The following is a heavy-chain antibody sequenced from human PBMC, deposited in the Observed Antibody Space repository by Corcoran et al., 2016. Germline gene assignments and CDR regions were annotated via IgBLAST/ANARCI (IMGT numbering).Heavy chain of an antibody. V-gene: IGHV1-2*02. Sequence: QVQLVQSGAEVKKPGASVKVSCKASGYTFTGYYMHWVRQAPGPGLEWMGWINPNSGGTNYAQKFQGRVTMTRDTSISTAYMELSRLRSDDTAVYYCALGGIVLMVYAIRGDAFDIWGQGTMVTVSS. CDR3: ALGGIVLMVYAIRGDAFDI. CDR1: GYTFTGYY. J-gene: IGHJ3*02. CDR2: INPNSGGT. D-gene: IGHD2-8*01.